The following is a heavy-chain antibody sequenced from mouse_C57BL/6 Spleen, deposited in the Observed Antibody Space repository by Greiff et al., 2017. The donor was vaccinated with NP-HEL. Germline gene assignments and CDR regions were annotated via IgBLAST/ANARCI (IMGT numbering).Heavy chain of an antibody. V-gene: IGHV1-55*01. CDR1: GYTFTSYW. CDR2: LYPGSGST. Sequence: VQLQQPGAELVKPGASVKMSCKASGYTFTSYWITWVKQRPGQGLEWIGDLYPGSGSTNYNEKFKSKATLTVDTSSSTAYMQLSSLTSEDSAVYYCARSPVQATWFAYWGQGTLVTVSA. D-gene: IGHD3-2*02. J-gene: IGHJ3*01. CDR3: ARSPVQATWFAY.